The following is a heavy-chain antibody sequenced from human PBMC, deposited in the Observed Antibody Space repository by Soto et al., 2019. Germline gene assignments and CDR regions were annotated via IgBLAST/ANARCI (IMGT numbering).Heavy chain of an antibody. J-gene: IGHJ6*02. CDR2: IYYSGNT. CDR1: GGSISSGDYY. V-gene: IGHV4-30-4*01. CDR3: ARAQAGAFRSAYYSPAFYAMDV. Sequence: QVQLQESGPGLVKPSQTLSLTCTVSGGSISSGDYYWSWIRQPPGKGLEWIGYIYYSGNTYYNPSPNSRVTRSVHTSQNQFSLRLRSVTAADTAVYYCARAQAGAFRSAYYSPAFYAMDVWGQGTTVTVSS. D-gene: IGHD3-3*01.